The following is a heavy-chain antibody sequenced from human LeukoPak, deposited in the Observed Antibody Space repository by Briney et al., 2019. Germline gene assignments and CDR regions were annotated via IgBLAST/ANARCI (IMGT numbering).Heavy chain of an antibody. CDR1: GFTFDDCG. D-gene: IGHD3-22*01. J-gene: IGHJ4*02. V-gene: IGHV3-20*04. Sequence: GGSLRLSCAASGFTFDDCGMSWVRQAPGKGLEWVSGINWNGGSTGYADSVKGRFTISRDNAKNSLYLQMNSLRAEDTALYYCARAYYYDSSGYYPFDYWGQGTLVTVSS. CDR2: INWNGGST. CDR3: ARAYYYDSSGYYPFDY.